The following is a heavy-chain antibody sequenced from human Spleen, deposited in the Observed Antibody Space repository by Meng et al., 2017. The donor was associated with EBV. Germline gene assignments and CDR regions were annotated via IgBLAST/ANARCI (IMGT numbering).Heavy chain of an antibody. V-gene: IGHV2-5*02. CDR3: AHALGHFDY. CDR1: GFSLSTSGVS. D-gene: IGHD7-27*01. J-gene: IGHJ4*02. CDR2: IYWDDVE. Sequence: QTPLKASCPTLVKPTQTLTLTRTFPGFSLSTSGVSVGWIRQPPGKALGFLALIYWDDVERYSPSLRSRLTITKDTSKNQVFLTMTNMDPVDTATYYCAHALGHFDYWGQGTLVTVSS.